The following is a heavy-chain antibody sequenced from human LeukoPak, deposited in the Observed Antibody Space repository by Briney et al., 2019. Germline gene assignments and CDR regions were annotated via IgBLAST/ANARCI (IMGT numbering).Heavy chain of an antibody. V-gene: IGHV1-8*03. Sequence: GASVKVSCKASGYTFTSYEINWVRQATGQGLEWMGWMNPNSGNTGYAQKFQGRVTITRNTSISTAYMELSSLRSEDTAVYYCAREGYSSSSDAFDIWGQGTMVTVSS. CDR3: AREGYSSSSDAFDI. D-gene: IGHD6-13*01. CDR1: GYTFTSYE. J-gene: IGHJ3*02. CDR2: MNPNSGNT.